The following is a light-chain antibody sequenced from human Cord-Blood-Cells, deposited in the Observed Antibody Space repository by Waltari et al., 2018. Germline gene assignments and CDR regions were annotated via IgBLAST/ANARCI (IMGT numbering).Light chain of an antibody. CDR3: SSYTSSSTYV. CDR2: DVS. J-gene: IGLJ1*01. CDR1: TSDVGGYNF. V-gene: IGLV2-14*03. Sequence: QSALTQPASVSGSPGQSITIASTGATSDVGGYNFVAWYQQHPGKAPKRMIYDVSNRPSGVSNRFSGSKSGNTASLTISGLQAEDEADYYCSSYTSSSTYVFGTGTKVTVL.